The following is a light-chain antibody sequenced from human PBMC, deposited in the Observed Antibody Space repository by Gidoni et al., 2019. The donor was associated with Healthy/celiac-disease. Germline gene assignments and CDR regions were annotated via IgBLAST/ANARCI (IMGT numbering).Light chain of an antibody. CDR2: AAS. Sequence: DIQMTQSPSSLSASVGDRVTITCRASQSISSYLNWYQQKPGKAPKLLIYAASSLQSGVPSRFSGSGSGTDFTLTISSLQPEDFATYYCQQSYSTSSTFXGXTKVEIK. V-gene: IGKV1-39*01. CDR1: QSISSY. J-gene: IGKJ4*01. CDR3: QQSYSTSST.